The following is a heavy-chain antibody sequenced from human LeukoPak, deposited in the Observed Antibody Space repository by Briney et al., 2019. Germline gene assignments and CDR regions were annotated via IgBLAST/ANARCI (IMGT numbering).Heavy chain of an antibody. CDR3: ARGGITASTRSD. D-gene: IGHD1-7*01. V-gene: IGHV3-11*06. Sequence: GGSLRLSRAASGFTFSDYYMSWIRQAPGKGLEWVSYISGGSDYTNYADSVKGRFIISRDNAKNSAYLQMNTLRAEDTAVYYCARGGITASTRSDWGQGTLVTVSS. J-gene: IGHJ4*02. CDR1: GFTFSDYY. CDR2: ISGGSDYT.